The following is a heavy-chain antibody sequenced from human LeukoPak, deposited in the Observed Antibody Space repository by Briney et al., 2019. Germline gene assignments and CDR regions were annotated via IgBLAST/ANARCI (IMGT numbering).Heavy chain of an antibody. J-gene: IGHJ4*02. V-gene: IGHV3-48*01. CDR3: ARRSPYCSGGSCYSDY. CDR2: ISRYSNTI. D-gene: IGHD2-15*01. CDR1: GFTFSNYS. Sequence: GGSLRLSCAASGFTFSNYSMNWVRRAPGKGLEWISYISRYSNTIYYADSVKGRFTISRDNAKNSLYLQMNSLRAEDTAVYYCARRSPYCSGGSCYSDYWGQGTLVTVSS.